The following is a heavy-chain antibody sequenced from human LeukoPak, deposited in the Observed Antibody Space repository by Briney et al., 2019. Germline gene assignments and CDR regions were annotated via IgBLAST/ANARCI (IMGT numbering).Heavy chain of an antibody. CDR3: VRDHLYGFDY. Sequence: GGSLRLSCAASGFTFSSYSMNWVRQAPGKGLEWVSYITSSGSAIFYADSVKVRFTISRDNAKNSLNLQMNSLRDEDTAVYYCVRDHLYGFDYWGQGTLVTVSS. D-gene: IGHD3-16*01. CDR1: GFTFSSYS. V-gene: IGHV3-48*02. CDR2: ITSSGSAI. J-gene: IGHJ4*02.